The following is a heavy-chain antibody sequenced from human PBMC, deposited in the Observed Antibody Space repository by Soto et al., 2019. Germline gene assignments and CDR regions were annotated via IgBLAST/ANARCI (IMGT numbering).Heavy chain of an antibody. D-gene: IGHD1-7*01. V-gene: IGHV1-46*01. Sequence: ASVKVSCKTSGYTCSSDYIRGVRQATVQGLEWMGVINPSGGSTCYAQKFQGIVTMTRDTSTSTVYMELSSLRSEGTGVYYCARVRVTGTTSGAFDIWGQGTRGPVS. J-gene: IGHJ3*02. CDR1: GYTCSSDY. CDR2: INPSGGST. CDR3: ARVRVTGTTSGAFDI.